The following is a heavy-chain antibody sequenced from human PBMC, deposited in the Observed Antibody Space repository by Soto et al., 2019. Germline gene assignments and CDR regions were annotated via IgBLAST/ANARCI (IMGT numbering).Heavy chain of an antibody. CDR3: TRRYTWNDHYFEP. CDR2: SYYSWPT. V-gene: IGHV4-39*01. J-gene: IGHJ5*02. D-gene: IGHD1-1*01. CDR1: PTSIIVHSDY. Sequence: TSETLSLTSTVSPTSIIVHSDYWTLIRQPPGKGLDYIGSSYYSWPTYFNPSLKSRAPISVDTSKNQFSLRLTYVTAADTAIYSCTRRYTWNDHYFEPWGPGALVQASS.